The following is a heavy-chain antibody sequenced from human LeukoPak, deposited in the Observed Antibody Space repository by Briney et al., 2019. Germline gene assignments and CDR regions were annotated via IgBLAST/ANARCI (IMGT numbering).Heavy chain of an antibody. J-gene: IGHJ4*02. V-gene: IGHV3-30*04. CDR1: GFTFRTYA. Sequence: GGSLRHSCAASGFTFRTYAMNWVRQAPGKGLEWVAVISDDGSNKYYAESVKGQFTISRDNSKNTLYLQMNSLRAEDTAVYYCARAFSTTAFDYWGQGTLVTVSS. D-gene: IGHD4-17*01. CDR2: ISDDGSNK. CDR3: ARAFSTTAFDY.